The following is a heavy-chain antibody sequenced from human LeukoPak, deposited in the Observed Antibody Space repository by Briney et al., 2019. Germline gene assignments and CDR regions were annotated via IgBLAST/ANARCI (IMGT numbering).Heavy chain of an antibody. J-gene: IGHJ3*01. CDR2: ISESGGRT. D-gene: IGHD3-10*01. CDR1: GFTFSTYA. V-gene: IGHV3-23*01. Sequence: PGGSLRLSCAASGFTFSTYAMSWVRQAPGMGLQWVSGISESGGRTYYEDSVKGLFTISRNNAKKTLYLHITSLTVDDTAIYYCARDRHRGAFDVGGRGTMVTVS. CDR3: ARDRHRGAFDV.